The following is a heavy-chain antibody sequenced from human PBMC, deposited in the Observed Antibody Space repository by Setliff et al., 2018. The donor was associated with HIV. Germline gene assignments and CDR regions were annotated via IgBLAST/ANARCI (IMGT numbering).Heavy chain of an antibody. V-gene: IGHV1-3*01. CDR3: ARDRAGDRRNEAFDF. CDR1: GYTFTAYT. Sequence: ASVKVSCKASGYTFTAYTVHWARQAPGQRLEWMGWINPDNGNTKYSQKFQGRVIIIRDTSASTAYMLLSSLRSEDTAVYYCARDRAGDRRNEAFDFWGQGTMVTVSS. D-gene: IGHD7-27*01. J-gene: IGHJ3*01. CDR2: INPDNGNT.